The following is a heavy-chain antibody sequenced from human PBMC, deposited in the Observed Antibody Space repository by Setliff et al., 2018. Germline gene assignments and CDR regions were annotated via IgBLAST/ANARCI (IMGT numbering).Heavy chain of an antibody. J-gene: IGHJ4*02. CDR2: SSAYNGKT. V-gene: IGHV1-18*01. CDR3: VRGPGPSVVVAMPFDR. CDR1: GYTFTSYG. D-gene: IGHD5-12*01. Sequence: GASVKVSCKASGYTFTSYGISWMRQAPGQGLEWMGWSSAYNGKTQYAQKFQGRVTMTTDTATTTVYMEVASLRSDDTAVYYCVRGPGPSVVVAMPFDRWGQGTLVTVSS.